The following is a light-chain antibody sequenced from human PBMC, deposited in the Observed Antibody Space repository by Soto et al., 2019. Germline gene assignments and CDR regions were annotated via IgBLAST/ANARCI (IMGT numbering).Light chain of an antibody. CDR2: EVS. J-gene: IGLJ2*01. CDR1: SSDVGDYDY. Sequence: QSVLTQPASVSGSPGQSITISCTGTSSDVGDYDYVSWYQQYAGKAPKMMIYEVSNRPSGVSNCFSGSKSGNTASLTISGLQAEDEADYYCSSYRSSNTLLFGGGTKLTVL. CDR3: SSYRSSNTLL. V-gene: IGLV2-14*01.